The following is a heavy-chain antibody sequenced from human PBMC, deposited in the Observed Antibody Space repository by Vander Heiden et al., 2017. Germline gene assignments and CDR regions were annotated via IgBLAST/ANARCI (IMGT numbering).Heavy chain of an antibody. CDR1: GFTFSSYG. D-gene: IGHD2-15*01. Sequence: EVQLVESGGGLVKPGGSLRLSCAASGFTFSSYGRHWVRQAPGKGLEWVSSISSSSRYIYYADSVKGRFTISRDYAKNSMYLQMNSLRAEDTAVYYCAREADIGDWGQGTLVTVSS. J-gene: IGHJ4*02. V-gene: IGHV3-21*01. CDR3: AREADIGD. CDR2: ISSSSRYI.